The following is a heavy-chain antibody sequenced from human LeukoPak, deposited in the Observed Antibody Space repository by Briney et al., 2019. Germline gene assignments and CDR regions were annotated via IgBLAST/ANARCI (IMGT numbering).Heavy chain of an antibody. D-gene: IGHD3-9*01. CDR3: ARVDILTGYRYGMDV. J-gene: IGHJ6*02. CDR1: GGSISSYY. Sequence: KPSETLSLTCTVSGGSISSYYWSWIRQPPGKGLEWIGYIYYSGSTNYNPSLKSRVTISVDTSKDQFSLKLGSVTAADTAVYYCARVDILTGYRYGMDVWGQGTTVTVSS. CDR2: IYYSGST. V-gene: IGHV4-59*01.